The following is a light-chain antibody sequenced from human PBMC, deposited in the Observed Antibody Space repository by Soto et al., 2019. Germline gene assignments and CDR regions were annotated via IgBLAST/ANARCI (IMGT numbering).Light chain of an antibody. CDR1: SSDVGGYNY. CDR3: CSYAGSYTVV. J-gene: IGLJ2*01. Sequence: QSALTQPRSVSGSPGQSVTISCTGTSSDVGGYNYVSWYQQHPGKAPKLMIYDVSKRPSGVPDRFSGSKSGNTASLTISGLQAEDEADYYCCSYAGSYTVVFGGETKLTVL. V-gene: IGLV2-11*01. CDR2: DVS.